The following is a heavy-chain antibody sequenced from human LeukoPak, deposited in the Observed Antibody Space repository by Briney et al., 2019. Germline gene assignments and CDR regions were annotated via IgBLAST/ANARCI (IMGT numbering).Heavy chain of an antibody. CDR3: ARLNPYSSSWYSTYYYYYMDV. V-gene: IGHV3-48*04. J-gene: IGHJ6*03. CDR1: GFILSSYS. CDR2: IRSSSSTI. Sequence: GGSLRLSCVASGFILSSYSMNWVRQAPGKGLEWVSYIRSSSSTIYYADAVKGRFTISRDNAKNSLYLQMNSLRAEDTAVYYCARLNPYSSSWYSTYYYYYMDVWGKGTTVTVSS. D-gene: IGHD6-13*01.